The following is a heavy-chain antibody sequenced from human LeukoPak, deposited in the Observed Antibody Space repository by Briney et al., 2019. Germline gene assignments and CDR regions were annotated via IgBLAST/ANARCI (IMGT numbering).Heavy chain of an antibody. V-gene: IGHV3-48*01. CDR2: ISSSSSTI. J-gene: IGHJ5*02. Sequence: GGSLRLSCAASGFTFSSYSMNWVRQAPGKGLEWVSYISSSSSTIYYADSVKGRFTISRDNAKNSLYLQMNSLRAEDTAVYYCASLYSSSLVNWFDPWGQGTLVTVSS. CDR1: GFTFSSYS. D-gene: IGHD6-6*01. CDR3: ASLYSSSLVNWFDP.